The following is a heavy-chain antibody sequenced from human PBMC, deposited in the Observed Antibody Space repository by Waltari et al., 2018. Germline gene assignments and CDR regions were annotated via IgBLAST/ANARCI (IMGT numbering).Heavy chain of an antibody. CDR3: AKDQGVGATLDI. CDR2: IWYDGSNK. CDR1: GFTFSSSG. D-gene: IGHD1-26*01. J-gene: IGHJ3*02. Sequence: QVQLVESGGGVVQPGRSLRLSCAASGFTFSSSGMHWVRQAPGKGLEWVAVIWYDGSNKYYADSVKGRFTISRDNSKNTLYLQMNSLRAEDTAMYYCAKDQGVGATLDIWGQGTMVTVSS. V-gene: IGHV3-30*18.